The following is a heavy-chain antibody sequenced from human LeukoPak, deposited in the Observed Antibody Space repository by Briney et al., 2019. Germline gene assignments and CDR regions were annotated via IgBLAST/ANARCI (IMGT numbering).Heavy chain of an antibody. D-gene: IGHD2-15*01. J-gene: IGHJ5*02. V-gene: IGHV3-30*04. CDR1: GFTFSSYA. CDR2: ISYDGSNK. Sequence: PGGSLRLSCAASGFTFSSYAMHWVRQAPGKGLEWVAVISYDGSNKYYADPVKGRFTISRDNSKNTLYLQMNSLRAEDTAVYYCARGAWGGYCSGGSCYRYNWFDPWGQGTLVTVSS. CDR3: ARGAWGGYCSGGSCYRYNWFDP.